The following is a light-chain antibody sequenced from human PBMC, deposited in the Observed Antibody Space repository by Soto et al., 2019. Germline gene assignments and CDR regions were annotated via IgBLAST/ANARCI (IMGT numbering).Light chain of an antibody. CDR1: QSVRSN. Sequence: EIVMTQSPATLSVSPGERATLSFRASQSVRSNFAWYQQKPGQAPRLLIYGASTRATGIPARFSGSGSGTEFTLTISRLQSEDFAVYYCQHYNNWPPGTVGQGTKVEIK. CDR2: GAS. J-gene: IGKJ1*01. V-gene: IGKV3-15*01. CDR3: QHYNNWPPGT.